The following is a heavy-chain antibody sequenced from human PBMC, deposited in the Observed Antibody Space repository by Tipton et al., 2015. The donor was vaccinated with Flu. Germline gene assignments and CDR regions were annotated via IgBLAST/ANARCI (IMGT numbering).Heavy chain of an antibody. D-gene: IGHD1-26*01. V-gene: IGHV4-39*01. CDR2: IYYGGST. Sequence: TLSLTCTVSGGSISGSSYYWGWIRQPPGKGLEWVASIYYGGSTYYNSSLKSRVTISVDTSKNQFSLKLRSVTAADTAVYYCASRHSGSYELEYWGQGTLVTVSS. J-gene: IGHJ4*02. CDR1: GGSISGSSYY. CDR3: ASRHSGSYELEY.